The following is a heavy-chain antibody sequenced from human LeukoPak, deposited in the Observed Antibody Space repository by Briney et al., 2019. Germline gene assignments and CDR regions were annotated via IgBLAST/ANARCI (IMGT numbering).Heavy chain of an antibody. J-gene: IGHJ4*02. CDR2: ISSSGSII. D-gene: IGHD6-19*01. CDR3: AGPRSVAGPIDY. Sequence: GGSLRLSCAVSGFTFSDYYMSWIRQAPGKGLERVSYISSSGSIIYYGDSVKGRFTISRDNAKNSLYLQMNSLRAEDTAVYYCAGPRSVAGPIDYWGQGTLVTVSS. V-gene: IGHV3-11*01. CDR1: GFTFSDYY.